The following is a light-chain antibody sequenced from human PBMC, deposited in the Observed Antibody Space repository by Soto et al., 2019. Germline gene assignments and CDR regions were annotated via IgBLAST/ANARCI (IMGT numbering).Light chain of an antibody. CDR3: QQYNNWPPMYT. Sequence: EIVLTQSPGTLSLSPGERATLSCRASQSVSSSNLAWYQQKPGQAPRLLIYGASTRATGIPARFSGSGSGTEFTPTISSLQSEDFAVYYCQQYNNWPPMYTFGQGTKVDIK. CDR2: GAS. J-gene: IGKJ2*01. V-gene: IGKV3-15*01. CDR1: QSVSSSN.